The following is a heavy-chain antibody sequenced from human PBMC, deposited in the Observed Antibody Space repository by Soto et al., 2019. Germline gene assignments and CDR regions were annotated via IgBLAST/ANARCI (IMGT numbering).Heavy chain of an antibody. J-gene: IGHJ6*02. CDR3: ARGQPGELLKGDFWSGYYKYYYGMDV. Sequence: GASVNVYWKAAGYGFSVYYMHWGRQAPRQGLEWMGWINPNSGGTNYAQKFQGWVTMTRDTSISTAYMELSRLRSDDTAVYYCARGQPGELLKGDFWSGYYKYYYGMDVWGQGTTVTVSS. V-gene: IGHV1-2*04. CDR1: GYGFSVYY. CDR2: INPNSGGT. D-gene: IGHD3-3*01.